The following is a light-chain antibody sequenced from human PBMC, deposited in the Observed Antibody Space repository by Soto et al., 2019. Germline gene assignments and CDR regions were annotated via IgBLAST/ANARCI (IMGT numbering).Light chain of an antibody. CDR3: AAWDDSLSGYV. J-gene: IGLJ1*01. V-gene: IGLV1-47*02. CDR1: SSNIGSNY. CDR2: SNN. Sequence: QSVLTQPPSASGTPGQRVTISCSGSSSNIGSNYVYWYQQLPGTAPKLLIYSNNQRPPGVPDRFSGSKSGTSASLAISGLRSEDEADYYCAAWDDSLSGYVFGTGTKVTVL.